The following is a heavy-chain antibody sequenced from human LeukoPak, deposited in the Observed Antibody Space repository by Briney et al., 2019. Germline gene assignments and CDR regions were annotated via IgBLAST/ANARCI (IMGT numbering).Heavy chain of an antibody. V-gene: IGHV5-51*01. CDR3: ARSYNWGGGVISDAFDI. CDR2: IYPGDSDT. Sequence: GESLKISCKGSGYSFTSYWIGWVRQMPGKGLEWMGIIYPGDSDTRYSPSFQGQVTISDDKSIRTAYLQWSSLKASDTAMYYCARSYNWGGGVISDAFDIWGQGTMVTVSS. D-gene: IGHD1-20*01. J-gene: IGHJ3*02. CDR1: GYSFTSYW.